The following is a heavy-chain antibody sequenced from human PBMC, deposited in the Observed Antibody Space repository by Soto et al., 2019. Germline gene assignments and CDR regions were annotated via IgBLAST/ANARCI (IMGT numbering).Heavy chain of an antibody. CDR2: IGTAGDT. V-gene: IGHV3-13*01. D-gene: IGHD4-4*01. J-gene: IGHJ4*02. CDR3: ARGNYSNYAGSPLDY. Sequence: AGSLKLSCAASGFTFSSSDMHWVRQATGKGLEWVSAIGTAGDTYYPGSVKGRFTISRENAKNSLYLQMNSLRAGDTAVYYCARGNYSNYAGSPLDYRGQRTLVTVSS. CDR1: GFTFSSSD.